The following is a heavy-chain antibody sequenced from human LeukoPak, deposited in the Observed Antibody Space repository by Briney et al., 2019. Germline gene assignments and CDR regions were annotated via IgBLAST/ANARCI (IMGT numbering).Heavy chain of an antibody. J-gene: IGHJ4*02. D-gene: IGHD5-24*01. V-gene: IGHV1-46*01. Sequence: GASVKVSCKASGYTFISYYMHWVRQAPGRGLEWMGIINPSGGSTSYAQKFQGRVTMTRDTSTSTVYMELSSLRSEDTAVSYCARAGGDGYPWDYWGQGTLVTVSS. CDR2: INPSGGST. CDR3: ARAGGDGYPWDY. CDR1: GYTFISYY.